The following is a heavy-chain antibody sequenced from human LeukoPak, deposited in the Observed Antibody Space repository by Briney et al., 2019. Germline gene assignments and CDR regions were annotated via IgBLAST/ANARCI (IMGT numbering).Heavy chain of an antibody. V-gene: IGHV1-8*03. J-gene: IGHJ4*02. CDR1: GYTFTSYD. D-gene: IGHD2-15*01. CDR3: ARSSVHFCSGGSCLDY. Sequence: ASVKVSCKASGYTFTSYDINWVRQATGQGLEWMGWMNPNSGNTGYAQKFQGRVTITRNTSISTAYMELSSLRSEDTAVYYCARSSVHFCSGGSCLDYWGQGTLVTVSS. CDR2: MNPNSGNT.